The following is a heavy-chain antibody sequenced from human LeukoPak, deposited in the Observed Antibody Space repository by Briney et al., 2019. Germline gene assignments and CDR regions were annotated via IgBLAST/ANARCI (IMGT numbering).Heavy chain of an antibody. V-gene: IGHV3-30*02. CDR1: GFTFSSYG. CDR2: IRYDGSNK. CDR3: AKTATVTTRALSFDY. J-gene: IGHJ4*02. Sequence: GGSLRLSCAASGFTFSSYGMHWVRQAPGKGLEWVAFIRYDGSNKYYADSVKGRFTISRDNSKNTLYLQMNSLRAEDTAVYCCAKTATVTTRALSFDYWGQGTLVTVSS. D-gene: IGHD4-17*01.